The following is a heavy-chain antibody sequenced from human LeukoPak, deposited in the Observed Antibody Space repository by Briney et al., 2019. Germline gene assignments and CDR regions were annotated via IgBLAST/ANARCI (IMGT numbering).Heavy chain of an antibody. CDR2: IYPGDSDA. CDR1: GYGFTSYW. Sequence: GESLKISCKGSGYGFTSYWIGWVRQMPGKGLEWMGLIYPGDSDARYSPSFRGQVTISADKSISTAYLQWSSLKASDTAMYYCARQRYCSSTSCRPYFDYWAQGTLVTVSS. V-gene: IGHV5-51*01. CDR3: ARQRYCSSTSCRPYFDY. D-gene: IGHD2-2*01. J-gene: IGHJ4*02.